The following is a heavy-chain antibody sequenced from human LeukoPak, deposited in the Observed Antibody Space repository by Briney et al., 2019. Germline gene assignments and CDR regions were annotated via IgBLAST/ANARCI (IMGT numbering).Heavy chain of an antibody. V-gene: IGHV3-11*01. CDR1: GFTFSDYY. Sequence: GGSLRLSCAASGFTFSDYYMSWIRQAPGKGLEWVSYISSSGSTIYYADSVKGRFTISRDNAKNSLYLQMNSLRAEDTAVYYCAREGFTAMVTSYFDYWGQGTLVTVSS. D-gene: IGHD5-18*01. CDR2: ISSSGSTI. CDR3: AREGFTAMVTSYFDY. J-gene: IGHJ4*02.